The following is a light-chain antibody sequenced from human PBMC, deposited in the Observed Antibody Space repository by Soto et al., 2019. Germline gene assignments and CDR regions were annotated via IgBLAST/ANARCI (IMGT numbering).Light chain of an antibody. V-gene: IGLV2-8*01. CDR3: SSYAGANTWV. J-gene: IGLJ3*02. CDR2: EVS. Sequence: QSALTQPPSASGSTGQSVTISCTGTTSDVGGYAYVSWYQQHPGKAPQLMIFEVSKRPSGVPNRFSGSKSGNTASLTISGLQSADEASYYCSSYAGANTWVFGRGTKLTVL. CDR1: TSDVGGYAY.